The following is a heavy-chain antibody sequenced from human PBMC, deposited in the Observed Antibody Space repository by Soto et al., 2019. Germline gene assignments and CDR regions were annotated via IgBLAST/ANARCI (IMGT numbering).Heavy chain of an antibody. D-gene: IGHD6-19*01. CDR3: ARDNGGSGRYLAGGAKFDY. J-gene: IGHJ4*02. V-gene: IGHV1-69*01. CDR1: GGTFSSYA. Sequence: QVQLVQSGAEVKKPGSSVKVSCKASGGTFSSYAISWVRQAPGQGLEWMGGIIPIFGTANYAQKFQGRVTITADESTSTAYMELSSLRSEDTAVYYCARDNGGSGRYLAGGAKFDYWGQGTLVTVSS. CDR2: IIPIFGTA.